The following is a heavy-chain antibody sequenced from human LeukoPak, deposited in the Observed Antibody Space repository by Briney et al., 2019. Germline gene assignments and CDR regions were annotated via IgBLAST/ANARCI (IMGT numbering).Heavy chain of an antibody. V-gene: IGHV3-64*01. J-gene: IGHJ6*03. CDR2: ISTNGGNT. Sequence: GGSLRLSCAASGFTFSSYAMHWVRQAPGKGLEYVSAISTNGGNTYYANSVKGRFTISRDNSKNTLYLQMGSLRTDDMAVYYCARAKNYYYMDVWGKGTTVTISS. CDR3: ARAKNYYYMDV. CDR1: GFTFSSYA.